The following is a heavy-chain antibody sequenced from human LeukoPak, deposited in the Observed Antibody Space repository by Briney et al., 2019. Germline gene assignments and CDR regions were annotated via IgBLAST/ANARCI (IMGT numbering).Heavy chain of an antibody. Sequence: PSETLSLTCAVYGGSFSGYYWSWIRQPPGKGLERIGEINHSGSTNYNPSLKSRVTISVDTSKNQFSLKLSSVTAADTAVYYCARDLPSDFWSGSPFDYWGQGTLVTVSS. V-gene: IGHV4-34*01. CDR2: INHSGST. J-gene: IGHJ4*02. CDR1: GGSFSGYY. CDR3: ARDLPSDFWSGSPFDY. D-gene: IGHD3-3*01.